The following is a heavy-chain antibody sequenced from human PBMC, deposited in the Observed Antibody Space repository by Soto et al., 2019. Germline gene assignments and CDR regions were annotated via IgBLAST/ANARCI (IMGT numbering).Heavy chain of an antibody. D-gene: IGHD3-9*01. V-gene: IGHV3-74*01. CDR2: INSDGSST. CDR1: GLTFSSDW. CDR3: AKPTGYYFLPFDY. Sequence: GGSLRLSCAASGLTFSSDWMHWVRQAPGKGLVWVSRINSDGSSTTYADSVKGRFTISRDNSKNTLYLQMNSLRAEDTAVYYCAKPTGYYFLPFDYWGQGTLVTVSS. J-gene: IGHJ4*02.